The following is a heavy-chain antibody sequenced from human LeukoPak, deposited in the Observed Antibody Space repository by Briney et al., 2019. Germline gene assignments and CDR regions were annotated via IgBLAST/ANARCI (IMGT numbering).Heavy chain of an antibody. CDR2: IYPGDSDT. Sequence: GESLKISCKGSGYSFTSYWIGWVRQMPGKGLEWMGIIYPGDSDTRYSPSFQGQVTISADKSISTAYLQWSSLKASDTAMYYCARHLGSSSRYYYMGVWGKGTTVTVSS. CDR1: GYSFTSYW. D-gene: IGHD6-6*01. J-gene: IGHJ6*03. CDR3: ARHLGSSSRYYYMGV. V-gene: IGHV5-51*01.